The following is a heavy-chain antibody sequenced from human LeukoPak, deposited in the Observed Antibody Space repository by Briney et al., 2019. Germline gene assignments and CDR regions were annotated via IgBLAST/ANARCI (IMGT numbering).Heavy chain of an antibody. CDR2: IYYSGST. D-gene: IGHD6-6*01. J-gene: IGHJ4*02. CDR3: ARQTGGSSSIDY. V-gene: IGHV4-39*01. CDR1: GGSISSSSYY. Sequence: PSETLSLTCTVSGGSISSSSYYWAWIRQPPGKGLEWIGSIYYSGSTYYNPSLKSRVTISVDTSKNQFSLNLSSVTAADTAVYYCARQTGGSSSIDYWGQGSLVTVSS.